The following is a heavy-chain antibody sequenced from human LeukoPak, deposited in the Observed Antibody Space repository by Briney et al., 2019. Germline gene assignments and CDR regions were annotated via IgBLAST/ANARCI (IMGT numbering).Heavy chain of an antibody. D-gene: IGHD6-13*01. CDR3: AGGRGSSWYIYYMDV. J-gene: IGHJ6*03. Sequence: GASVKVSCKASGYTFTGYFMHWVRQAPGQGLEWLGWMNPNSGVTNYAQKFQGRVTMARDTSISTAYMELSRLRSDDTAVYYCAGGRGSSWYIYYMDVWGKGTTVTVSS. CDR2: MNPNSGVT. V-gene: IGHV1-2*02. CDR1: GYTFTGYF.